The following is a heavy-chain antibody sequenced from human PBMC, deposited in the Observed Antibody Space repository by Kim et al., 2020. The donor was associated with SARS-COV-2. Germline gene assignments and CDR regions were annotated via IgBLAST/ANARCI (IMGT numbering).Heavy chain of an antibody. CDR3: ARGIYYYDSSGYSSGGFDY. V-gene: IGHV4-61*02. Sequence: SETLSLTCTVSGGSISSGSYYWSWIRQPAGKGLEWIGRIYTSGSTNYNPSLKSRVTISVDTSKNQFSLKLSSVTAADTAVYYCARGIYYYDSSGYSSGGFDYWGQGTLVTVSS. CDR2: IYTSGST. D-gene: IGHD3-22*01. CDR1: GGSISSGSYY. J-gene: IGHJ4*02.